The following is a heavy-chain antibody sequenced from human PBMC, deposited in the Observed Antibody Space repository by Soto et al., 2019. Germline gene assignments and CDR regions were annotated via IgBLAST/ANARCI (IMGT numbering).Heavy chain of an antibody. Sequence: GGSLRLSCTASGFLFGDYTMTWFRQAPGKGLEWVTFIRGKPFGGPTEYAASVQGRFIISRDDSKSIVYLQMNSLNTEDTAVYYCARARGYYDSSGPQIFDYWGQGTLVTVSS. CDR1: GFLFGDYT. J-gene: IGHJ4*02. D-gene: IGHD3-22*01. CDR3: ARARGYYDSSGPQIFDY. CDR2: IRGKPFGGPT. V-gene: IGHV3-49*03.